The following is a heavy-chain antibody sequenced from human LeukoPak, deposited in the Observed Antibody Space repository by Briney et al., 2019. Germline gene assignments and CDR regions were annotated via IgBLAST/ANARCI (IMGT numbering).Heavy chain of an antibody. D-gene: IGHD6-13*01. V-gene: IGHV4-34*01. J-gene: IGHJ4*02. CDR2: INHGGST. Sequence: PSETLSLTCAVYGGSFSGYYWSSIRQPPGKGREWIGEINHGGSTNYNPSLKSRVTISVDTAKNQFSLKLSSVAAADTAVYYCARGRGTAGSWGQGTLVTVSS. CDR3: ARGRGTAGS. CDR1: GGSFSGYY.